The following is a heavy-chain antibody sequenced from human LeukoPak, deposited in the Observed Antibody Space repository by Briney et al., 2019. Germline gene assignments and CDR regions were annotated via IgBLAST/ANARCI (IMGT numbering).Heavy chain of an antibody. J-gene: IGHJ4*02. CDR1: GFDLSSYG. Sequence: GGSLRLSCAASGFDLSSYGLHWVRQAPGKGLEWVAFIRFDGSVKYYADSVNGRFTISRDNSKKTLYLQMNSLRTEDTSMYYCPKVWALGEVPATPPDYWGEGTLVTVSS. CDR3: PKVWALGEVPATPPDY. V-gene: IGHV3-30*02. CDR2: IRFDGSVK. D-gene: IGHD2-15*01.